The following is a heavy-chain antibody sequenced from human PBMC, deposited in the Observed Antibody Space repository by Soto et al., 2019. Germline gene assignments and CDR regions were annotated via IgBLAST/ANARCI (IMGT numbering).Heavy chain of an antibody. Sequence: ASVKLSCKDSGYTITTNGISWVRQAPEQGLEWMGWINTHNGNTNYAQNLQGRVIMTADTSTSTAYMELRSLRSDDTAVYYCTREGSAPYYYYGMDAWGQGTTVTVSS. CDR3: TREGSAPYYYYGMDA. CDR1: GYTITTNG. D-gene: IGHD3-10*01. J-gene: IGHJ6*02. V-gene: IGHV1-18*01. CDR2: INTHNGNT.